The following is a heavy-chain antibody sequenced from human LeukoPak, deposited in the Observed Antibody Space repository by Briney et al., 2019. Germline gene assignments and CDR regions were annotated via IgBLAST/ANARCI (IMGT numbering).Heavy chain of an antibody. J-gene: IGHJ4*02. CDR3: ARGTSRAFNY. CDR2: TYYRSEWYS. Sequence: SQTLSLTCAISGDGVSSNSASWTWIRQSPSRGLEWLGRTYYRSEWYSDYAVSVRSRITINSDTSNNQFSLHLNSVTPEDTAVYYCARGTSRAFNYWGQGTLVTVSS. CDR1: GDGVSSNSAS. V-gene: IGHV6-1*01. D-gene: IGHD3-3*02.